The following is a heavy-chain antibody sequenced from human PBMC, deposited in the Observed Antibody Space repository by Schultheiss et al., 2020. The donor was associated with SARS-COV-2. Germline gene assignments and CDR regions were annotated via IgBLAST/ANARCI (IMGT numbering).Heavy chain of an antibody. D-gene: IGHD6-19*01. CDR3: AREYSSGWYKGWFDP. J-gene: IGHJ5*02. Sequence: SQTLSLTCTVSGGSISSSSYYWGWIRQPPGKGLEWIGEINHSGSTNYNPSLKSRVTMSVDTSKNQFSLKLSSVTAADTAVYYCAREYSSGWYKGWFDPWGQGTLVTVSS. CDR2: INHSGST. CDR1: GGSISSSSYY. V-gene: IGHV4-39*07.